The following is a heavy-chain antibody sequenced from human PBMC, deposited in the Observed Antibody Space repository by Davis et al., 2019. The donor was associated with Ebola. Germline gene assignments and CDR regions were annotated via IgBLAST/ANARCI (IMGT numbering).Heavy chain of an antibody. CDR2: ISLNSGGT. CDR3: ARDDKVMHFDY. Sequence: ASVKVSCKASGFTFIDYYMHWVRQTPGQGPEWMGWISLNSGGTKYSHKFQGRVTMTRDTSINTAHMELSGLRSDDPALYYCARDDKVMHFDYWGQGTLVTVSS. V-gene: IGHV1-2*02. J-gene: IGHJ4*02. D-gene: IGHD3-16*01. CDR1: GFTFIDYY.